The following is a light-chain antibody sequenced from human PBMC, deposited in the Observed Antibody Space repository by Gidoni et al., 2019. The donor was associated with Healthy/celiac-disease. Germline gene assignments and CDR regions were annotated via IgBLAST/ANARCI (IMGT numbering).Light chain of an antibody. CDR1: SSDVGGYNY. J-gene: IGLJ2*01. V-gene: IGLV2-14*01. CDR2: SVS. Sequence: QSALTQPASVSGSPGQSITIPCTGTSSDVGGYNYVSWYQQHPGKAPKLMIYSVSNRPSGVSNRFSGSKSGNTASLTISGLQAEDEADYYCSSYTSSITVVFGGGTKLTVL. CDR3: SSYTSSITVV.